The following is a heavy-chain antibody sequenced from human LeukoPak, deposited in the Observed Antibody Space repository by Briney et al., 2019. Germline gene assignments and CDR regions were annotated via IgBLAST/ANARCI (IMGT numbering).Heavy chain of an antibody. J-gene: IGHJ4*02. CDR2: IYNSGST. Sequence: PSETLSLTCTVSGGSISSHYWSWLRQPPGKGLEWIGYIYNSGSTNYNPSLKNRLTISIDTSKNQFSLKLTSVTAADTAVYYCARGSFDTSDYNYIGFDYWGQGTLVTVSS. D-gene: IGHD3-22*01. CDR1: GGSISSHY. CDR3: ARGSFDTSDYNYIGFDY. V-gene: IGHV4-59*11.